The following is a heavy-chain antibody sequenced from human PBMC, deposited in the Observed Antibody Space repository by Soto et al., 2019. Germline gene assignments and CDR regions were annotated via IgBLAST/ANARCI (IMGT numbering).Heavy chain of an antibody. J-gene: IGHJ4*02. Sequence: SETLSLTCTVSGASLSSYYWSWIRQPPGKGLEWIGYIQFSDNTNYNSSLKSRVSISVDTSKNQFSLKLNSMTAADTAVYYCARQQGAARLFDYWGQGTLVTVSS. CDR2: IQFSDNT. CDR1: GASLSSYY. V-gene: IGHV4-59*08. D-gene: IGHD6-6*01. CDR3: ARQQGAARLFDY.